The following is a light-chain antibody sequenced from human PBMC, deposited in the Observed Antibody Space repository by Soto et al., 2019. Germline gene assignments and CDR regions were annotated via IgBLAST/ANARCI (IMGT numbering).Light chain of an antibody. CDR3: QQSYKYSHT. J-gene: IGKJ2*01. V-gene: IGKV1-39*01. CDR2: DAS. Sequence: DIQMTQSPSSLSASVGDRVTITCRASQGVNAYLLWYQHRPGRAPKLLIYDASNLISEAPSRFSGSGSGTNFTLTISSLQPEDFATYYCQQSYKYSHTFGQGTKLETK. CDR1: QGVNAY.